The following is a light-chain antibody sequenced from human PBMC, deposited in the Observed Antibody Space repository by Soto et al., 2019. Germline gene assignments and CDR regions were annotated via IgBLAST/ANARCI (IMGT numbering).Light chain of an antibody. J-gene: IGKJ4*01. CDR3: QQYNDWTPVT. V-gene: IGKV3-15*01. CDR1: QSVGGN. CDR2: GAS. Sequence: EIVMTQSPATLSVSPGERATLSCRASQSVGGNLAWYQQKPGQAPRLLIYGASTSATGILARFSGSGSGTEFTLSISSLQSEDFAVYYCQQYNDWTPVTFGGGTKVEIK.